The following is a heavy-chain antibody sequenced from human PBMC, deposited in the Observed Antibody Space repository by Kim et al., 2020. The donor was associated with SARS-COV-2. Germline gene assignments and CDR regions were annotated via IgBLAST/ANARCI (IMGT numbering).Heavy chain of an antibody. CDR2: IAYDGSNE. V-gene: IGHV3-30*03. CDR1: GLAFGSYG. D-gene: IGHD1-1*01. Sequence: GGSLRLSCEASGLAFGSYGMHWVRQAPGKGLEWVAVIAYDGSNERYADSVKGRLTISRDNLRNTLHLQMRRRRTEDTAVYYCARDRRIVPDVSVHHYY. J-gene: IGHJ6*01. CDR3: ARDRRIVPDVSVHHYY.